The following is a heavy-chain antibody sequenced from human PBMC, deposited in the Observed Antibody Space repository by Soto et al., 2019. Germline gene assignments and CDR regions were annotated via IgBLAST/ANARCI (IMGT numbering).Heavy chain of an antibody. Sequence: ETLSLTFTVSGGSISSYYWSWIRQPPGKGLEWIGYIYYSGSTNYNPSLKSRVTISVDTSKNQFSLKLSSVTAADTAVYYCARSSSWYYYYYGMDXWGQGTRVTVS. V-gene: IGHV4-59*01. D-gene: IGHD6-13*01. CDR1: GGSISSYY. CDR2: IYYSGST. CDR3: ARSSSWYYYYYGMDX. J-gene: IGHJ6*02.